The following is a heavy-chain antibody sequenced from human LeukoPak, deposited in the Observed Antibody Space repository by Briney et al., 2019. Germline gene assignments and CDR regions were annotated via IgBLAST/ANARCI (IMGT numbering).Heavy chain of an antibody. CDR3: AREGRKSFSMTY. Sequence: GGSLRLSCEVSGFTFTDYWMSWVRQAPGKGLEWVANIKQDGSEKYYVDSVKGRFTISRDNAKNSLYLQLNSLRAEDTAVYYCAREGRKSFSMTYWGQGTLVTVS. D-gene: IGHD2/OR15-2a*01. V-gene: IGHV3-7*01. CDR2: IKQDGSEK. CDR1: GFTFTDYW. J-gene: IGHJ4*02.